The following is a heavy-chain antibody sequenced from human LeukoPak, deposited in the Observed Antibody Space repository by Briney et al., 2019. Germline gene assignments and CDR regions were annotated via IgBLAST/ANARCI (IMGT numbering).Heavy chain of an antibody. J-gene: IGHJ6*03. D-gene: IGHD2-15*01. V-gene: IGHV1-18*01. CDR1: GYTFTSYG. Sequence: ASVKVSCTASGYTFTSYGIMWVRQAPGQGLEWMGWISGDSRSIKYAQNLQGRVTMTTDTSTSTAYMELRSLTSDDTAVYYCARYRLPDYYYHYYMDVWGKGTTVTISS. CDR3: ARYRLPDYYYHYYMDV. CDR2: ISGDSRSI.